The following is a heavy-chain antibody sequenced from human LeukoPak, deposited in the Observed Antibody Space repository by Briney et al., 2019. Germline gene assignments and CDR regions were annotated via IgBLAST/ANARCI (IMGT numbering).Heavy chain of an antibody. D-gene: IGHD6-13*01. V-gene: IGHV1-2*06. Sequence: ALVKVSCKASGYTFTGYYMHWVRQAPGQGLEWMGRINPNSGGTNYAQKFQGRVTMTRDTSISTAYMELTRLRSDDTAVYYCARGEAAAQQYNWFDPWGQGTLVTVSS. CDR1: GYTFTGYY. CDR2: INPNSGGT. J-gene: IGHJ5*02. CDR3: ARGEAAAQQYNWFDP.